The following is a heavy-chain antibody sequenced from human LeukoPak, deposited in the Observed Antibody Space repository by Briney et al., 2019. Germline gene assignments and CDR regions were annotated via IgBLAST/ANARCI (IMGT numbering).Heavy chain of an antibody. V-gene: IGHV1-69*05. D-gene: IGHD4-17*01. CDR3: ASTYGDSGAFDY. J-gene: IGHJ4*02. CDR1: GGTFSSYA. CDR2: IIPIFGTA. Sequence: SVKVSCKASGGTFSSYAISWVRQAPGQGLEWMGGIIPIFGTADYAQKFQGRVTITTDESTSTAYMELSSLRSEDTAVYYCASTYGDSGAFDYWGQGTLVTVSS.